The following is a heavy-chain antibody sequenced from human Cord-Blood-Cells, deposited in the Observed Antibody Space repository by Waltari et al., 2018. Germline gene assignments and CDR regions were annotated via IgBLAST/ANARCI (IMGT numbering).Heavy chain of an antibody. CDR3: ATVSGYSYGYWYFDL. V-gene: IGHV4-39*01. Sequence: QLQLQESGPGLVKPSETLSLTCTVSGGSISSSSYYWGWIRQPPGKGLEWIGSIYYSRSTYYNPSLKSRVTISVDTSKNQFSLKLSSVTAADTAVYYCATVSGYSYGYWYFDLWGRGTLVTVSS. CDR1: GGSISSSSYY. J-gene: IGHJ2*01. D-gene: IGHD5-18*01. CDR2: IYYSRST.